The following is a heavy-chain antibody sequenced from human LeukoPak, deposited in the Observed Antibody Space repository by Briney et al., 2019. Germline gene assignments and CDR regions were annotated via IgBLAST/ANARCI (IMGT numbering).Heavy chain of an antibody. CDR3: ARWGDIVVVPAAIPPGGDY. J-gene: IGHJ4*02. CDR1: GFTVSNNY. D-gene: IGHD2-2*01. Sequence: GGSLRLSCAASGFTVSNNYMNWVRQAPGKGLEWVSVIYRDGRTYYGDSVKGRFTISRDNSRNTLYLQMNSLRPEDTAVYYCARWGDIVVVPAAIPPGGDYWGQGTLVTVSS. V-gene: IGHV3-66*01. CDR2: IYRDGRT.